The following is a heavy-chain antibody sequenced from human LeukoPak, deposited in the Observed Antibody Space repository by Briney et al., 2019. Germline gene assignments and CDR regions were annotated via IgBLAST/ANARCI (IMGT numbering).Heavy chain of an antibody. D-gene: IGHD3-22*01. CDR3: AREDYYDSSGYYPGGY. CDR1: GFTFSSYA. Sequence: GGSLRLSCAASGFTFSSYAMHWVRQAPGKGLEWVAVISYDGSNKYYADSVKGRFTISRDNSKNTLYLQMNSLRAEDTAVYYCAREDYYDSSGYYPGGYWGQGTLVTVSS. J-gene: IGHJ4*02. V-gene: IGHV3-30-3*01. CDR2: ISYDGSNK.